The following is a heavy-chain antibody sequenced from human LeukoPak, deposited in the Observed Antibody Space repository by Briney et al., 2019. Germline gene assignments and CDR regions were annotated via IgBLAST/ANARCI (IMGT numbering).Heavy chain of an antibody. Sequence: ASVKVSCKASGYTFTNYGITWVRQAPGQGLEWMGWISAYNGQTNYAQTLQGRVTMTTDTSTSTAYMELGSLRSEDTAVYFCARSLFRFLEWSYRSYYYYYMDVWGKGTTVTVSS. J-gene: IGHJ6*03. CDR1: GYTFTNYG. D-gene: IGHD3-3*01. CDR3: ARSLFRFLEWSYRSYYYYYMDV. V-gene: IGHV1-18*01. CDR2: ISAYNGQT.